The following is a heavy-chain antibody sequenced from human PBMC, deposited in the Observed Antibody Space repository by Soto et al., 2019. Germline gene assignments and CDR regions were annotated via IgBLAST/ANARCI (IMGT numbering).Heavy chain of an antibody. CDR3: ATRRVYGSGSG. J-gene: IGHJ4*02. Sequence: PSETLSLTCAVYGGSFSGYYWSWIRQPPGKGLEWIGEINHSGSTNYNPSLKSRVTISVDTSKNQFSLKLSSVTAADTAVYYCATRRVYGSGSGWGQGTLVTVSS. V-gene: IGHV4-34*01. CDR2: INHSGST. CDR1: GGSFSGYY. D-gene: IGHD3-10*01.